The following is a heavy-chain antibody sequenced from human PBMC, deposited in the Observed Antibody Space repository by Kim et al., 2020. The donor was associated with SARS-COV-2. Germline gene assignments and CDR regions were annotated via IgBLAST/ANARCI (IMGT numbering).Heavy chain of an antibody. J-gene: IGHJ5*02. CDR2: IYYSGST. D-gene: IGHD5-18*01. CDR1: GGSISSSSYY. V-gene: IGHV4-39*07. Sequence: SETLSLTCTVSGGSISSSSYYWGWIRQPPGKGLEWIGSIYYSGSTYYNPSLKSRVTISVDTSKNQFSLKLSSVTAADTAVYYCARDRDGSGRQRWLKRLQGYWSDPWGQGKLVTVS. CDR3: ARDRDGSGRQRWLKRLQGYWSDP.